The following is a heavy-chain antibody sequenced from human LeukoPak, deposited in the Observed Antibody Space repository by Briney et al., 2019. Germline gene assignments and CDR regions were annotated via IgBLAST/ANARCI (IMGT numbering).Heavy chain of an antibody. CDR1: VFTFDDYA. D-gene: IGHD5-18*01. Sequence: GGSLRLSCAASVFTFDDYAMHWVRQAPGKVLEWVSLISWDGGSTYYADSVKGRFTISRDNSKNSLYLQMNSLRAEDTALYYCARGAGGYSYYYFDYWGQGTLVTVSS. CDR3: ARGAGGYSYYYFDY. J-gene: IGHJ4*02. V-gene: IGHV3-43D*03. CDR2: ISWDGGST.